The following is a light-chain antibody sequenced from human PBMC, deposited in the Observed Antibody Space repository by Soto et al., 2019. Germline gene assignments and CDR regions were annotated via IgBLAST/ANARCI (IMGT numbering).Light chain of an antibody. CDR3: QYDRNTPT. J-gene: IGKJ5*01. Sequence: IQLTLPQSSLSASVGHRFTITCQASQGMNNYLNWYQQKPVRARKLLSYAASNWEGGAPSSCRGSGSGTDFTFTISRLKDEDTATYYQQYDRNTPTFGQGTRLEIK. V-gene: IGKV1-33*01. CDR1: QGMNNY. CDR2: AAS.